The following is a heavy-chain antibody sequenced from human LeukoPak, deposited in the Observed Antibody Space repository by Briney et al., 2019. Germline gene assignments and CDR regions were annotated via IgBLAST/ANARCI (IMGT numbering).Heavy chain of an antibody. CDR3: AKENPHNDY. V-gene: IGHV3-11*01. CDR2: ISSTESTI. Sequence: GGSLRLSCAASGFTFSDYYMSWIRQAPGKGLEWVSYISSTESTIYYADSVKGRFTISRDTAKNSLYLQMSSLRAEDTALYYCAKENPHNDYWGQGTLVTVSS. CDR1: GFTFSDYY. J-gene: IGHJ4*02.